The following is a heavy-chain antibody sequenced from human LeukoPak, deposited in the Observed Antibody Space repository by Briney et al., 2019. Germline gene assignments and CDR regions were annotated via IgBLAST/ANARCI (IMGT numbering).Heavy chain of an antibody. J-gene: IGHJ4*02. CDR3: ARDFRGDSSGYYDY. CDR2: IYTSGST. D-gene: IGHD3-22*01. CDR1: GGSISSYY. V-gene: IGHV4-4*07. Sequence: SETLSLACTVSGGSISSYYWSWIRQPAGKGLEWIGRIYTSGSTNYNPSLKSRVTMSVDTSKNQFSLKLSSVTAADTAVYYCARDFRGDSSGYYDYWGQGTLVTVSS.